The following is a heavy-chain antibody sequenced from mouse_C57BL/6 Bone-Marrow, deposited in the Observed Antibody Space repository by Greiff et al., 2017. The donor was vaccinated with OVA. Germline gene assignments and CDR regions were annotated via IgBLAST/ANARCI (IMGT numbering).Heavy chain of an antibody. CDR1: GYTFTSYG. Sequence: QVQLQQSGAELARPGASVKLSCKASGYTFTSYGISWVKQRTGQGLEWIGEIYPRSGNTYYNEKFKGKATLTADKSSSTAYMELRSLTSEDSAVYFCASYDYDRWYFDVWGTGTTVTVSS. CDR2: IYPRSGNT. D-gene: IGHD2-4*01. J-gene: IGHJ1*03. CDR3: ASYDYDRWYFDV. V-gene: IGHV1-81*01.